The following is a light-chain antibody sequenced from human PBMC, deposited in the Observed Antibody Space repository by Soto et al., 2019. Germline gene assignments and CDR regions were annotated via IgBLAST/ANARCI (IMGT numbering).Light chain of an antibody. J-gene: IGKJ1*01. CDR2: GAS. V-gene: IGKV3-15*01. CDR3: QQYNNWPPWT. Sequence: EIVMTQSPATLSVSPGERVTLSCRASQSVSSNLACYQQKPGQAPRLLIYGASTRATGIPARFSGSGSGTEFTLTISSLQSEDLAVYYGQQYNNWPPWTVGQGTKVEIK. CDR1: QSVSSN.